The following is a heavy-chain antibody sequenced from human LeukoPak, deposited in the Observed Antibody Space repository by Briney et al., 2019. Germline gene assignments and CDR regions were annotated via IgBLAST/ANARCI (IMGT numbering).Heavy chain of an antibody. D-gene: IGHD6-13*01. V-gene: IGHV1-2*02. J-gene: IGHJ4*02. CDR1: GYTFTGYY. Sequence: GASVKVSCKASGYTFTGYYMHWVRQAPGQGLEWMGWINPNSGGTNYAQKFQGRVTMTRDTSISTAYMELSRLRSDDTAVYYCAREDIAAAVNFDYWGQGTLVTASS. CDR3: AREDIAAAVNFDY. CDR2: INPNSGGT.